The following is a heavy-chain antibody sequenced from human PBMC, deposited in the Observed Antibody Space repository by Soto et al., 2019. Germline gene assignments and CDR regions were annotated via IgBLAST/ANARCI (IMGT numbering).Heavy chain of an antibody. D-gene: IGHD6-13*01. V-gene: IGHV3-23*01. CDR3: ARGSSTWPD. CDR1: GFTFSSYA. J-gene: IGHJ4*02. CDR2: ISESGGTT. Sequence: GGSLRLSCAASGFTFSSYAMSWVRQAPGKGLEWVSSISESGGTTYYADSVKGRFTISRDSSKNTLYLQMNSLRAEDTAIYYCARGSSTWPDWGQGTLVTVPS.